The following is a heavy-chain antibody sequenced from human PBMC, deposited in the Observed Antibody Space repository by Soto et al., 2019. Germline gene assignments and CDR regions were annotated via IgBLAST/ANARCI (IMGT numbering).Heavy chain of an antibody. CDR3: ARNGDCTRPGCMVGWFDP. Sequence: PSETLSLTCTVSGGSISSGGYYWSWIRQHPGKGLEWIGYIYYSGSTYYNPSLKSRVTISVDTSKNQFSLKLSSVTAADTAVYYCARNGDCTRPGCMVGWFDPWGPGTLVTVSS. J-gene: IGHJ5*02. D-gene: IGHD2-8*01. CDR1: GGSISSGGYY. CDR2: IYYSGST. V-gene: IGHV4-31*03.